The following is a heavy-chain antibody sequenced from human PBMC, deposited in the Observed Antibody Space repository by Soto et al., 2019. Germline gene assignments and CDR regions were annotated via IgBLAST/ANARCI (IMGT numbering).Heavy chain of an antibody. Sequence: QVQLMQSGAEVKKSGASVKVSCKASGYTFINYGIIWVRQAPGQGLEWMGWITDYNGSTKYARKFQGRVTMTTDTSTNTAYMELRSLTSDDTAVYFCARDDFGDLWRSLDVWGQGTVVTVSS. V-gene: IGHV1-18*04. D-gene: IGHD4-17*01. CDR1: GYTFINYG. CDR3: ARDDFGDLWRSLDV. J-gene: IGHJ3*01. CDR2: ITDYNGST.